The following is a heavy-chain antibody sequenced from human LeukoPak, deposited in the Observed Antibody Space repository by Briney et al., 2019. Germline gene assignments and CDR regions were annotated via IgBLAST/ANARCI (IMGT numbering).Heavy chain of an antibody. Sequence: SETLSLTCTVSGGSISSDYWSWIRQPPGKGLEWIGYIYYSGSTNYNPSLESRVTISVNTSKNLFSLKFTSQIDADTAVYYCARHRPGERRFDHWGQGTLVTVSS. CDR2: IYYSGST. CDR1: GGSISSDY. D-gene: IGHD3-16*01. V-gene: IGHV4-59*08. J-gene: IGHJ5*02. CDR3: ARHRPGERRFDH.